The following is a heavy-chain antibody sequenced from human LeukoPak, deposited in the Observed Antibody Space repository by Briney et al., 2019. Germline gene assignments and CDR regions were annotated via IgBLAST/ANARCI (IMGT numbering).Heavy chain of an antibody. J-gene: IGHJ6*02. CDR1: GYTFTSYD. V-gene: IGHV1-8*01. CDR3: ARGRYSYGKHYYYYGMDV. CDR2: MNPNSGNT. Sequence: GASVKVSCKASGYTFTSYDINWVRQATGQGLEWMGWMNPNSGNTGYAQKFQGRVTMTRNTSISTAYMELSSLRSEDTAVYYSARGRYSYGKHYYYYGMDVWGQGTTVTVSS. D-gene: IGHD5-18*01.